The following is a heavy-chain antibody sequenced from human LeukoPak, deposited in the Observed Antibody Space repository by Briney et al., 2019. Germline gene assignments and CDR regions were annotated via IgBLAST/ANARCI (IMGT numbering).Heavy chain of an antibody. D-gene: IGHD6-13*01. J-gene: IGHJ6*02. CDR3: AKPPFIAAAGPYGMDV. CDR1: GFTFDDYA. Sequence: GGSLRLSCAAPGFTFDDYAMHWVRQAPGKGLEWVSGISWNSGSIGYADSVKGRFTISRDNAKNSLYLQMNSLRAEDTALYYCAKPPFIAAAGPYGMDVWGQGTTVTVSS. CDR2: ISWNSGSI. V-gene: IGHV3-9*01.